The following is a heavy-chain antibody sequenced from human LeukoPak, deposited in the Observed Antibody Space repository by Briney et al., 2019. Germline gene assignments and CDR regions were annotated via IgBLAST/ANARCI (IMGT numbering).Heavy chain of an antibody. J-gene: IGHJ5*02. CDR3: AREEEQMARGLDP. Sequence: SETLSLTCTVSGGSISTYSWSWIRQPPGRGLKWIGRIYTSGSTNYNPSLKSRVTMSVDTSKNQFSLKLSSVTAADTAVYYCAREEEQMARGLDPWGQGALVTVSS. CDR2: IYTSGST. V-gene: IGHV4-4*07. CDR1: GGSISTYS. D-gene: IGHD5-24*01.